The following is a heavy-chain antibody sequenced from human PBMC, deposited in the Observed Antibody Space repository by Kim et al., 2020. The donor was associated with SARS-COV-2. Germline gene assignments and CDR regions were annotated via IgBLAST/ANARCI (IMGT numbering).Heavy chain of an antibody. D-gene: IGHD3-3*01. CDR2: T. CDR3: ARSGYYSYFHH. V-gene: IGHV1-2*02. Sequence: TNYAQKLQGRVTMTRDMSISTAYMELSGLNSDDTAVYYCARSGYYSYFHHWGQGTLVTVSS. J-gene: IGHJ1*01.